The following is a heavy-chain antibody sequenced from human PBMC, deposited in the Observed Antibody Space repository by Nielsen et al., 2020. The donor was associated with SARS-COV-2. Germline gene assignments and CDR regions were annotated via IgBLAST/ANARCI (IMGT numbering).Heavy chain of an antibody. CDR3: AKDLTSAYYYGSGALDY. D-gene: IGHD3-10*01. J-gene: IGHJ4*02. CDR2: ISWNSGSI. V-gene: IGHV3-9*01. Sequence: GGSLRLSCAASGFTFDDYAMHWVRQAPGKGLEWVSGISWNSGSIGYADSVKGRFTISRDNAKNSLYLQMNSLRAEDTALYYCAKDLTSAYYYGSGALDYWGQGTLVTVSS. CDR1: GFTFDDYA.